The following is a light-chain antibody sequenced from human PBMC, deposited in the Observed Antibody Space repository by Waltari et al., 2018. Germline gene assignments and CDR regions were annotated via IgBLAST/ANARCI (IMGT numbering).Light chain of an antibody. CDR2: DPS. V-gene: IGKV3-20*01. CDR3: QQYVISPLT. J-gene: IGKJ4*02. CDR1: QTGRTTY. Sequence: EIVLTQSPATLLFFPGEGAPSPCRASQTGRTTYLAWYQQKPGQAPTLLIYDPSNRATGIPDRFSGSGSGTDFSLTISSLEPEDFAVYYCQQYVISPLTFGEGTKVEAK.